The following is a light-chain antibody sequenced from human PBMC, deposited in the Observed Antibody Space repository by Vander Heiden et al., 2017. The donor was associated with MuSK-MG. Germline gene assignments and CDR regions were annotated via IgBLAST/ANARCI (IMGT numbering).Light chain of an antibody. CDR1: QSIIRNY. V-gene: IGKV3-20*01. CDR3: QQDGISPGT. Sequence: EIVLTQSPGTLSLSPGERATLSCRASQSIIRNYLAWYQQKPGQAPRLLIFGVSSRATGIPDRFSGSGSGTNFALTISRLGPEDFAVYYCQQDGISPGTFGQGTRLEIK. J-gene: IGKJ2*01. CDR2: GVS.